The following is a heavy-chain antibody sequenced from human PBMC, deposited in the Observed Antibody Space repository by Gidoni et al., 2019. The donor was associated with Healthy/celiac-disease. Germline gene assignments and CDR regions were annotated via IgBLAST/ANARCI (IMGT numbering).Heavy chain of an antibody. J-gene: IGHJ6*02. CDR3: ARDSPAPGWVVAATKSYYYYGMDV. CDR2: ISAYKGNT. D-gene: IGHD2-15*01. Sequence: QVQLVQSGAEVKKPGASVKVSCKASGYTFTSYGISWVRQAPGQGLEWMGWISAYKGNTNYAQKLQGRVTMTTDTSTSTAYMELRSLRSDDTAVYYCARDSPAPGWVVAATKSYYYYGMDVWGQGTTVTVSS. CDR1: GYTFTSYG. V-gene: IGHV1-18*01.